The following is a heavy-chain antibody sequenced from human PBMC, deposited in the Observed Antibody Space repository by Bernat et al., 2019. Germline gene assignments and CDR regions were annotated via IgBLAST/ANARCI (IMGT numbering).Heavy chain of an antibody. Sequence: EVQLLESGGGLVQPGGSLRLSCAASGFTFSSYAMSWVRQAPGKGLEWVSAISGSGGSTYYADSVKGRFTISRDNSKNTLYLQMNSLRAEDTAVYYCAREKPSSSWYRPSSPNDYWGQGTLVTVSS. J-gene: IGHJ4*02. CDR1: GFTFSSYA. D-gene: IGHD6-13*01. CDR3: AREKPSSSWYRPSSPNDY. V-gene: IGHV3-23*01. CDR2: ISGSGGST.